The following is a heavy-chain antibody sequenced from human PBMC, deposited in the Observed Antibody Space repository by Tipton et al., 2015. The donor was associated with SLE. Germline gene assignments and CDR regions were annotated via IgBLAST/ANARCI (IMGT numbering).Heavy chain of an antibody. CDR2: IYSGGGT. Sequence: TLSLTCTVSGGSISSHYWSWIWQPPGKTLEWIGYIYSGGGTYYSPSLKSRLTISVDTSKNEFSLALSSVTAADTAMYFCARERDCGSDCFGSYYYYMDVWGKGTTVIVSS. V-gene: IGHV4-59*11. J-gene: IGHJ6*03. D-gene: IGHD2-21*01. CDR1: GGSISSHY. CDR3: ARERDCGSDCFGSYYYYMDV.